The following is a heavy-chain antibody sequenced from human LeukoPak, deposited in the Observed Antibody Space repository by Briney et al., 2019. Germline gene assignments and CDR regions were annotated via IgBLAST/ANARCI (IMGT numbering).Heavy chain of an antibody. D-gene: IGHD1-1*01. CDR2: ISGSGGST. CDR1: GFTFSSYS. V-gene: IGHV3-23*01. Sequence: GGSLRLSCAASGFTFSSYSMSWVRQAPGKGLEWVSAISGSGGSTHYADSVKGRFTISRDNSKNTLYLQMNSLRAEDTAVYYCAESSSGFDYWGQGTLVTVSS. CDR3: AESSSGFDY. J-gene: IGHJ4*02.